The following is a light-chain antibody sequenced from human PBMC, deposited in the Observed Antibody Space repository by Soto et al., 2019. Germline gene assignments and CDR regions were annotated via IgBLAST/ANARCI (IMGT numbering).Light chain of an antibody. J-gene: IGLJ2*01. Sequence: QSALTQPPSASGSPEQSVTISCTGTSIDVGEYNSVSWYQQYPGKAPKLVIYEVSQRPSGVPDRFSASKSGDTASLTVSGLQADDEAEYFCSSYGGSTDPVVFGGGTQLTVL. CDR2: EVS. V-gene: IGLV2-8*01. CDR3: SSYGGSTDPVV. CDR1: SIDVGEYNS.